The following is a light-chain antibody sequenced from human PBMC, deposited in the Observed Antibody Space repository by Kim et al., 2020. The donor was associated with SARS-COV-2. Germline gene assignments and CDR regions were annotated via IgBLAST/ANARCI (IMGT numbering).Light chain of an antibody. CDR1: DGIRSW. Sequence: DIQLTQSPSSVFAAVGDRVTISCRASDGIRSWLAWYQQKPGKAPKLLINTASSLQSGVPSRFSGSGSGTDFSLIISSLQPEDFATYFCQQAASFPLTFGGGTKVDIK. CDR3: QQAASFPLT. V-gene: IGKV1-12*01. CDR2: TAS. J-gene: IGKJ4*01.